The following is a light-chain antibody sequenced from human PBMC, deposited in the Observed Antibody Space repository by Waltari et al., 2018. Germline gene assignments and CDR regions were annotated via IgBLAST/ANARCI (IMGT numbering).Light chain of an antibody. V-gene: IGKV1-39*01. CDR2: AAS. CDR1: QGIKTY. J-gene: IGKJ4*01. CDR3: QQSYSTPPT. Sequence: IHLTQSPSSLSASVGDGVTISCRASQGIKTYLNWYLQKPGKAPKLLIYAASRLESGVPSRFSGSGSGTDFTLSISSLQPDDVATYYCQQSYSTPPTFGGGTKVELK.